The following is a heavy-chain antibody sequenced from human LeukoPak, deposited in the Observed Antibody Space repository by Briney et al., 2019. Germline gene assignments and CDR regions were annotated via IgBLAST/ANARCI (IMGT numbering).Heavy chain of an antibody. CDR3: ARVGKAGLFDWLAAPLYYYSMDA. CDR2: IYYSGST. D-gene: IGHD3-9*01. V-gene: IGHV4-59*01. J-gene: IGHJ6*03. Sequence: SETLSLTCTVSGGSISSYYWSWIRQPPGKGLEWSGYIYYSGSTNYNPSLKSRVTISVDTSKNQFSLQLSSVTPADTAVYYCARVGKAGLFDWLAAPLYYYSMDAWGKGTTVTISS. CDR1: GGSISSYY.